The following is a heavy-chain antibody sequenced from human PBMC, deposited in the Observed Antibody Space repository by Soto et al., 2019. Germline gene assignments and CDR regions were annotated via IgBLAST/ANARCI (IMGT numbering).Heavy chain of an antibody. Sequence: QVQLQESGPGLVNPSGPLSLTCAVSGGSITSNWWSWVRQPPGKGLEWIGEIHHSGSFNYNPSLRSRVTISIDKSKNQLSLKLTSVTAEDTAVHYCVRNDWYRLDPWGQGTLVTVSS. D-gene: IGHD3-9*01. CDR1: GGSITSNW. CDR2: IHHSGSF. V-gene: IGHV4-4*02. J-gene: IGHJ5*02. CDR3: VRNDWYRLDP.